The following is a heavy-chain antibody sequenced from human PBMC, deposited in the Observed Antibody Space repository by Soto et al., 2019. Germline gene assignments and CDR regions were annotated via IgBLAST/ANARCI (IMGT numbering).Heavy chain of an antibody. CDR1: GFTFSSYG. CDR2: ISYDGSNK. CDR3: AKSFTGYSSSWYGGYDY. D-gene: IGHD6-13*01. V-gene: IGHV3-30*18. Sequence: QVQLVESGGGVVQPGRSLRLSCAASGFTFSSYGMHWVRQAPGKGLEWVAVISYDGSNKYYADSVKGRFTISRDNSKNTLYLQMNSLRAEDTAVYYCAKSFTGYSSSWYGGYDYWDQGTLVTVSS. J-gene: IGHJ4*02.